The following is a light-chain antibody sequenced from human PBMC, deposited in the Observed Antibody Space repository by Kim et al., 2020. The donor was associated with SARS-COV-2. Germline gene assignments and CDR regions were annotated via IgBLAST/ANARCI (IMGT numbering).Light chain of an antibody. CDR1: NLENKF. CDR2: QDS. V-gene: IGLV3-1*01. J-gene: IGLJ3*02. Sequence: SYELTQPPSVSVSPGQTASITCSGDNLENKFACWYQQKPGQSPVLVIYQDSKRPSGIPERFSGSNSGNIATLTISGTQAMDEADYYCQAWDSSTVVFGGGTKLTVL. CDR3: QAWDSSTVV.